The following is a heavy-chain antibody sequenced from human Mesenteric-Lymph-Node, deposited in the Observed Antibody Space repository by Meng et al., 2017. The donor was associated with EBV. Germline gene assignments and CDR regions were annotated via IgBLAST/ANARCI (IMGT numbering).Heavy chain of an antibody. Sequence: VQRQQLGARLLKPSETLSLTCAVYGGSGSGYYWNWIRQPPGKGLEWVGEINHSGSTNYNPALKSRVTLSVDTSKSQLSLRLTSVTAADTAVYYCARGTYYSSGWFAYWGQGTLVTVSS. CDR3: ARGTYYSSGWFAY. V-gene: IGHV4-34*01. CDR2: INHSGST. J-gene: IGHJ4*02. CDR1: GGSGSGYY. D-gene: IGHD6-19*01.